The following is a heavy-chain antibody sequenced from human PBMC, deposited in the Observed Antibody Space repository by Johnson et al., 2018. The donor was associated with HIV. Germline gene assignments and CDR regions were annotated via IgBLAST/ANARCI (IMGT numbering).Heavy chain of an antibody. D-gene: IGHD6-19*01. CDR2: MSYDGINK. CDR1: GFTFSSNP. Sequence: QVQLVESGGGVVQPGRSLRLSCAASGFTFSSNPMHWVRQAPGKGLEWVAVMSYDGINKYYADSVKGRFTISRDNSKNTLYLQMNSLRAEDTAVYYCARDIRAVAGYDAFDIWGQGTMVTVSS. CDR3: ARDIRAVAGYDAFDI. V-gene: IGHV3-30-3*01. J-gene: IGHJ3*02.